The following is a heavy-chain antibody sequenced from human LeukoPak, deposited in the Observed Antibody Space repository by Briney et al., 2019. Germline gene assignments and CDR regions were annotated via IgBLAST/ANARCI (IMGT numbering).Heavy chain of an antibody. D-gene: IGHD2-15*01. CDR3: ATPTFCTGASCYWGY. CDR1: GYTFTDYY. V-gene: IGHV1-2*02. J-gene: IGHJ4*02. Sequence: ASVKVSCKASGYTFTDYYMHWVRQAPGQGLEWMGWSNPNSGGTNYAQNFQGRVTMTSDTSISTAYMELSGLRSDDTAVYYCATPTFCTGASCYWGYWGQGTLVTVSS. CDR2: SNPNSGGT.